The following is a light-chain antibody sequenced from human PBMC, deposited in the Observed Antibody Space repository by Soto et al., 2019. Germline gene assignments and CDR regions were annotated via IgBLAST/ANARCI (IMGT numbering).Light chain of an antibody. V-gene: IGKV1-6*01. CDR2: AVS. J-gene: IGKJ4*01. Sequence: AIEMTQSPSSLSASVGDRVTITCRASQGIGSDLAWYQQRPGKAPKLLIYAVSSLQNGAPSRFSGSGSGTDFTITISSLQPEDFASYYCLQDHNLLTFGGGTKVETK. CDR1: QGIGSD. CDR3: LQDHNLLT.